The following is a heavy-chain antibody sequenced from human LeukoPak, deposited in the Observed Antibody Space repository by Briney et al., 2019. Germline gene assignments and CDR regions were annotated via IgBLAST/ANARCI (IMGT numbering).Heavy chain of an antibody. CDR1: GFTLDDYA. D-gene: IGHD3-10*01. Sequence: GGSLRLSCAASGFTLDDYAMHWVRQAPGKGLEWVSGISWNSGSIGYADSVKGRFTISRDNAKNSLYLQMNSLRAEDTALYYCAKDSAPLWSRELSTASGGYNWFDPWGQGTLVTVSS. J-gene: IGHJ5*02. V-gene: IGHV3-9*01. CDR2: ISWNSGSI. CDR3: AKDSAPLWSRELSTASGGYNWFDP.